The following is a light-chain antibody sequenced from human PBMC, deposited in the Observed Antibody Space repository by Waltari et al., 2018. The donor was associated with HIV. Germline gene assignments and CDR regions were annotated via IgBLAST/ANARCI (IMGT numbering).Light chain of an antibody. CDR3: AVWDDSLSEYV. J-gene: IGLJ1*01. V-gene: IGLV1-44*01. CDR1: SSNIRSNS. Sequence: QSVLTQPPSASGTPGPRVTMACSGGSSNIRSNSFNWYQHPPDTSSRLLIFRNDQRPSGVPDRFSASKSGTSASLAISGLQSEDEAEYYCAVWDDSLSEYVFGPGTRVTVL. CDR2: RND.